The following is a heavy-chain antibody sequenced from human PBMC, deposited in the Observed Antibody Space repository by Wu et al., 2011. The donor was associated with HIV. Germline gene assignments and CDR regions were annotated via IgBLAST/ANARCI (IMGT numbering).Heavy chain of an antibody. CDR3: ARGEMTTIESRDAFDI. D-gene: IGHD5-24*01. V-gene: IGHV1-2*02. J-gene: IGHJ3*02. CDR2: INPNSGGT. Sequence: QVQLVQSGAEVKKPGASVKVSCKASGYTFTGYYMHWVRQAPGQGLEWMGWINPNSGGTNYAQKFQGRVTMTRDTSISTAYMGLSRLRSDDTAVYYCARGEMTTIESRDAFDIWGQGTMVTVSS. CDR1: GYTFTGYY.